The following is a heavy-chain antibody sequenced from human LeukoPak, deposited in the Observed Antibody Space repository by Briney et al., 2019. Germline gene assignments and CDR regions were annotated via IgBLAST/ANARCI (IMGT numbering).Heavy chain of an antibody. CDR3: AKEPRVYSSGWGYDF. D-gene: IGHD6-19*01. CDR1: GFTFSDYG. J-gene: IGHJ4*02. V-gene: IGHV3-30*18. CDR2: ITYDGRTD. Sequence: GGSLRLSCAASGFTFSDYGMHWVRQAPGKGLEWVAVITYDGRTDYYADSVKGRFTISRDNSKNTLYLQMNSLRAEDTAVYYCAKEPRVYSSGWGYDFWGQGTLVTVSS.